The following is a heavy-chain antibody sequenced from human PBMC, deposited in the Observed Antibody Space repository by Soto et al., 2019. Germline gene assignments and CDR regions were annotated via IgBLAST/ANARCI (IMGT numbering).Heavy chain of an antibody. CDR3: ARDWYYDILTGYSPWGYYYGMDV. D-gene: IGHD3-9*01. V-gene: IGHV3-21*01. CDR2: ISSSSSYI. Sequence: EVQLVESGGGLVKPGGSLRLSCAASGFTFSSYSMNWVRQAPGKGLEWVSSISSSSSYIYYADSVKGRFTISRDNAKNSRDLQMNSLRAEDTAVYYCARDWYYDILTGYSPWGYYYGMDVWGQGTTVTVSS. J-gene: IGHJ6*02. CDR1: GFTFSSYS.